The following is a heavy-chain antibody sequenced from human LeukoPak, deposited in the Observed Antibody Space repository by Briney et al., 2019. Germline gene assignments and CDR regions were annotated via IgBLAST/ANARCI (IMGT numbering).Heavy chain of an antibody. V-gene: IGHV3-21*01. CDR3: AKCFRTTVTTVDY. Sequence: PGGSLRLSCAASGFTFSSYSMNWIRQAPGKGLEWVSSMSVGSGLIYYAESVKGRFTVSRDNAKKSLYLQMNSLRAEDTAVYYCAKCFRTTVTTVDYWGQGTLVTVSS. J-gene: IGHJ4*02. CDR1: GFTFSSYS. D-gene: IGHD4-17*01. CDR2: MSVGSGLI.